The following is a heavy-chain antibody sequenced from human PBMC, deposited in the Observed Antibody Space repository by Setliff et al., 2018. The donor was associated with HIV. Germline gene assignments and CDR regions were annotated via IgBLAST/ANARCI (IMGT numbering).Heavy chain of an antibody. D-gene: IGHD3-22*01. J-gene: IGHJ4*02. CDR3: ARVGYYDSSFDY. Sequence: SETLSLTCTVSGGSISSYYWSWIRQPPGKGLEWIGYIYYSGSTSYNPSLKSRVTISVDTSRNQFSLKLNSVTAADTAVYYCARVGYYDSSFDYWGQGTLVTVSS. V-gene: IGHV4-59*12. CDR2: IYYSGST. CDR1: GGSISSYY.